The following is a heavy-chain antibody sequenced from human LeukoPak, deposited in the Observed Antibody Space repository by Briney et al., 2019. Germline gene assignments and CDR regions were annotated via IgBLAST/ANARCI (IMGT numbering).Heavy chain of an antibody. V-gene: IGHV4-34*01. D-gene: IGHD6-13*01. J-gene: IGHJ4*02. CDR1: GGSFSGYY. Sequence: SETLSLTCAVYGGSFSGYYWSWIRQPPGKGLEWIGEINHSGSTNYNPSLKSRVTISVDTSKNQFSLKLSSVTAADTAVYYCARGYSSSWTGSFDYWGQGTLVTVSS. CDR2: INHSGST. CDR3: ARGYSSSWTGSFDY.